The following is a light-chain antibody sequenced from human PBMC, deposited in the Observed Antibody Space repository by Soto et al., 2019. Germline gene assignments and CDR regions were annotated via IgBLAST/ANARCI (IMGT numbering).Light chain of an antibody. Sequence: EIVLTQSPATLSLSPGERATLSCRASQSVSSYLAWYQLKPGQAPRLLIYDASNRATGIPARFGGSGSGTDFTLTISSLEPEDFAVYYCQQRSNWPTITFGQGTRLEIK. CDR3: QQRSNWPTIT. J-gene: IGKJ5*01. CDR1: QSVSSY. CDR2: DAS. V-gene: IGKV3-11*01.